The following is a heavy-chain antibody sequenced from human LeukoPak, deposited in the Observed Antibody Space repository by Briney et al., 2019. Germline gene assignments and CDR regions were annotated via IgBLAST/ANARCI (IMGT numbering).Heavy chain of an antibody. CDR3: ARDSSGWYGDYYYGMDV. V-gene: IGHV3-30-3*01. D-gene: IGHD6-19*01. J-gene: IGHJ6*02. Sequence: GRSLRLSCAASGFTFSSYAMHWVRQAPGKGLEWVAVISYDGSNKYYADSVKGRFTISRDNSKNTLYLQMNSLRAEDTAVYYCARDSSGWYGDYYYGMDVWGQGTTVTVSS. CDR1: GFTFSSYA. CDR2: ISYDGSNK.